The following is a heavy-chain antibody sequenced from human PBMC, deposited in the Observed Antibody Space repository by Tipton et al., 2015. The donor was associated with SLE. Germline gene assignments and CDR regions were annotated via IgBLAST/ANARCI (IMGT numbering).Heavy chain of an antibody. D-gene: IGHD3-22*01. CDR1: RGSFSGYH. CDR3: ARGVAYYFDSGAFDV. CDR2: INYSGST. V-gene: IGHV4-34*01. Sequence: TLSLTCTIYRGSFSGYHWNWIRQTPEKGLEWIGEINYSGSTNYNPSLKSRVTISIGTSKNQLSLELSSVTAADTAVYYCARGVAYYFDSGAFDVWGQGTMVTVSS. J-gene: IGHJ3*01.